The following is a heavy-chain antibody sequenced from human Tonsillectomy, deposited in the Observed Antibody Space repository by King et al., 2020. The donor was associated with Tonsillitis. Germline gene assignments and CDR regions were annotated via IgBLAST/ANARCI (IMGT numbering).Heavy chain of an antibody. CDR3: AREREDSGTHSGSAFDI. CDR1: GYTFTGYF. D-gene: IGHD3-10*01. V-gene: IGHV1-2*02. CDR2: INPNNGGT. Sequence: GQLVQSGTEVKEPGASVKVSCKASGYTFTGYFMHWVRQAPGQGPEWVGWINPNNGGTSYEQKFQGRVTMTSDTSISTVYMEISGLRSDDTAVYYCAREREDSGTHSGSAFDIWGQGTMVTVSS. J-gene: IGHJ3*02.